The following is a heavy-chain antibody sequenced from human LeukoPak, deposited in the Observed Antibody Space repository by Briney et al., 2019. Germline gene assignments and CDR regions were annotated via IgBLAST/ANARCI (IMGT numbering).Heavy chain of an antibody. CDR2: ISYDGSNK. CDR3: AKGGLVHRFDP. J-gene: IGHJ5*02. V-gene: IGHV3-30*04. Sequence: QPGRSLRLSCAASGFTFSSYAMHWVRQAPGKGLEWVAVISYDGSNKYYADSVKGRFTISRDNSKNTLYLQMNSLRADDTAVYYCAKGGLVHRFDPWGQGTLVTVSS. CDR1: GFTFSSYA.